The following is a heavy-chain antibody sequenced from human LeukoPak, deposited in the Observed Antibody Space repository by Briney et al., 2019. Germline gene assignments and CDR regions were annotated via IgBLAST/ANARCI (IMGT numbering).Heavy chain of an antibody. Sequence: SVKVSCKASGGTFSSYAISWVRQAPGQGLEWMGRIIPIFGTANYAQKFRGGVTITTDESTSTAYMELSSLRSEDTAVYYCARDIVGAEWRGYFDYWGQGTLVTVSS. J-gene: IGHJ4*02. V-gene: IGHV1-69*05. D-gene: IGHD1-26*01. CDR2: IIPIFGTA. CDR1: GGTFSSYA. CDR3: ARDIVGAEWRGYFDY.